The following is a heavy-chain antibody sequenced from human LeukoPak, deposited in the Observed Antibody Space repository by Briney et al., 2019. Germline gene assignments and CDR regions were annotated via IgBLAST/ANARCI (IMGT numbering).Heavy chain of an antibody. D-gene: IGHD5-24*01. J-gene: IGHJ4*02. CDR3: ARALRRHAYNFDY. Sequence: GGSLRLSCAASVCTLTSNYMNWVRQAPGKGVEWVSVIYSGVSTYYANSVTWRFTVSTDNSKNTLYVQMNSLRAEDTTVYYCARALRRHAYNFDYSGQGTLVTVSS. V-gene: IGHV3-53*01. CDR1: VCTLTSNY. CDR2: IYSGVST.